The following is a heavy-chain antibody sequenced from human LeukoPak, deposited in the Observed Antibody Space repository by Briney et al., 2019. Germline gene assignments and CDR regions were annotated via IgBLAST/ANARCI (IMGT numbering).Heavy chain of an antibody. CDR1: GYRFNAYW. CDR2: IYPDDSDT. CDR3: ARPNITSYYDSRGYDAFDV. J-gene: IGHJ3*01. V-gene: IGHV5-51*01. Sequence: GESLKISCKGSGYRFNAYWIAWVRQMPGKGVEWSGIIYPDDSDTRYSPSFQGQVTISADKSVGTAYLQWSSLKASDTAMYYCARPNITSYYDSRGYDAFDVWGQGTMVTVSS. D-gene: IGHD3-22*01.